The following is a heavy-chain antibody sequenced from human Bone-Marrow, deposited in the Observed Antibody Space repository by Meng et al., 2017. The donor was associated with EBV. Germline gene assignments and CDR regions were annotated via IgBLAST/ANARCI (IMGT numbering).Heavy chain of an antibody. CDR2: ISSSGSTI. CDR1: GFTFSDYY. D-gene: IGHD1-1*01. CDR3: ARLRNWNDIEP. Sequence: QVEEGGSGGGLVKPGGSLGLTLAASGFTFSDYYMSWIRQAPGKGLEWVSYISSSGSTIYYADSVKGRFTISRDNAKNSLYLQMNSLRAEDTAVYYCARLRNWNDIEPWGQGTLVTVSS. J-gene: IGHJ4*02. V-gene: IGHV3-11*01.